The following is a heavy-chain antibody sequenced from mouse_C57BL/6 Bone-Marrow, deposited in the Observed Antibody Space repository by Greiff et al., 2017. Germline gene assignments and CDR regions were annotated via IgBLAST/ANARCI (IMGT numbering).Heavy chain of an antibody. J-gene: IGHJ4*01. Sequence: QVQLQQPGAELVMPGASVKLSCKASGYTFTSYWMHWVKQRPGQGLEWIGEIDPSDSYTNYNQKFKGKSTLTVDKSSSTAYMQLSSLTSEDCAVYDCSSDYSNAYSMDDWGQGTSVTVSS. V-gene: IGHV1-69*01. CDR1: GYTFTSYW. D-gene: IGHD2-5*01. CDR2: IDPSDSYT. CDR3: SSDYSNAYSMDD.